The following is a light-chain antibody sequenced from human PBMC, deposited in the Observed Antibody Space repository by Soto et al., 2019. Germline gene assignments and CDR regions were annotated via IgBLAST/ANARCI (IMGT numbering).Light chain of an antibody. J-gene: IGKJ1*01. V-gene: IGKV3-20*01. CDR3: QHYGASRPWT. CDR1: QSVSSSY. Sequence: EIVLTQSPGTLSLSPGERATLSCRASQSVSSSYFAWYQQKPGQTPRLLIYAASSRATGIPDRFSGSGSGTYFTLTISRLEPEAFAVYYCQHYGASRPWTFGQGTKVEIK. CDR2: AAS.